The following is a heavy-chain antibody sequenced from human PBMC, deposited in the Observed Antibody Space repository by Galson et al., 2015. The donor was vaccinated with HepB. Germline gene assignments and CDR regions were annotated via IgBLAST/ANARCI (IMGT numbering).Heavy chain of an antibody. CDR1: GFTFSDYY. CDR3: AREHVVVNYYYYGMDV. J-gene: IGHJ6*02. D-gene: IGHD3-22*01. Sequence: SLRLSCAASGFTFSDYYMSWIRQAPGKGLEWVSYISSSSSYTNYADSVKGRFTISRDNAKNSLYLQMNSLRAEDTAVYYCAREHVVVNYYYYGMDVWGQGTTVTVSS. CDR2: ISSSSSYT. V-gene: IGHV3-11*06.